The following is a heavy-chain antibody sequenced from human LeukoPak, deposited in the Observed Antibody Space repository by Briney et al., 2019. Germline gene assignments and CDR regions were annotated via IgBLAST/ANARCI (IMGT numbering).Heavy chain of an antibody. CDR2: ISSSGSHT. CDR1: GFSFSDYY. V-gene: IGHV3-11*03. J-gene: IGHJ4*02. CDR3: ARHPDGSLSLDY. Sequence: GGSLRLSCVASGFSFSDYYMSWIRQAPGKGLEWVSYISSSGSHTNYAASVTGRFTISGNNAKKSLHLQMNSLRAEDTAVYYCARHPDGSLSLDYWGQGTLVTVSS. D-gene: IGHD1-26*01.